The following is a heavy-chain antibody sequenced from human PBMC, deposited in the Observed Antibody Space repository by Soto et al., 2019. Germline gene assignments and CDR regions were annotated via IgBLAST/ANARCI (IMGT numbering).Heavy chain of an antibody. Sequence: GGSLRLSCAASGFTFSSYWMSWVRQAPGKGLEWVANIKQDGSEKYYVDSVKGRFTISRDNAKNSLYLQMNSLRAEDTAVYYCARVRLLAPSRSTHYYYMDVWGKGTTVTVSS. D-gene: IGHD3-3*01. V-gene: IGHV3-7*01. CDR2: IKQDGSEK. J-gene: IGHJ6*03. CDR3: ARVRLLAPSRSTHYYYMDV. CDR1: GFTFSSYW.